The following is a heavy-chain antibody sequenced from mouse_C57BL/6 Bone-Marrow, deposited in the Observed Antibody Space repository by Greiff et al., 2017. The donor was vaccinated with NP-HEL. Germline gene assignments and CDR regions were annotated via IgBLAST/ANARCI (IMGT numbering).Heavy chain of an antibody. CDR3: ARCTTVVAYYYAMDY. J-gene: IGHJ4*01. CDR2: IDPSDSYT. D-gene: IGHD1-1*01. V-gene: IGHV1-50*01. Sequence: QVQLQQSGAELVKPGASVKLSCKASGYTFTSYWMQWVKQRPGQGLEWIGEIDPSDSYTNYNQKFKGKATLTVDTSSSTAYMQLSSLTSEDSAVYYCARCTTVVAYYYAMDYWGKGTSVTVSS. CDR1: GYTFTSYW.